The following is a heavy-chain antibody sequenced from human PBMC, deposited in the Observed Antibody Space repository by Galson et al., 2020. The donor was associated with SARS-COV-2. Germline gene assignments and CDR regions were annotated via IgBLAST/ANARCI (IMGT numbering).Heavy chain of an antibody. D-gene: IGHD5-12*01. CDR3: ARGSLEATMIFYYYYMDV. V-gene: IGHV4-34*01. Sequence: SETLSLTCAVHGGSFSGYYWSWIRQPPGKGLEWIGEINHSGSPNYNPSLKSRVTISVDTSKNQFSLKLSSVTAADTAVYYCARGSLEATMIFYYYYMDVWGKGTTVPIAS. CDR2: INHSGSP. CDR1: GGSFSGYY. J-gene: IGHJ6*03.